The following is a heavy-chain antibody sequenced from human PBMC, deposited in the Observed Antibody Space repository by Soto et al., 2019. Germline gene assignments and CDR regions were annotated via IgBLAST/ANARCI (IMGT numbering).Heavy chain of an antibody. CDR1: GFTFSSYA. CDR3: AKDLNYYDSSGYYYLY. V-gene: IGHV3-23*01. J-gene: IGHJ4*02. D-gene: IGHD3-22*01. CDR2: ISGSGGST. Sequence: GGSLRLSCAASGFTFSSYAMSWVRQAPGKGLEWVSAISGSGGSTYYADSVKGRFTISRDNSKNTLYLQMNSLRAEDTAVYYCAKDLNYYDSSGYYYLYWGQGTLVTVSS.